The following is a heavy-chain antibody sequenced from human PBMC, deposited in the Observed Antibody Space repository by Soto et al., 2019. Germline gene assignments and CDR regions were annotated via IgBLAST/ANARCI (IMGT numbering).Heavy chain of an antibody. Sequence: AGGPMRLSWAASGFTFRTYAMPCVRKDPGKGLEWVSVISCDGSSTYYADSVKGRFTISRDNSKNTLYLQMNSLRAEDTAVYYCARDPGYSSFSTDYYYYGMDVWGQGTTVTVSS. J-gene: IGHJ6*02. V-gene: IGHV3-30-3*01. CDR1: GFTFRTYA. D-gene: IGHD6-13*01. CDR3: ARDPGYSSFSTDYYYYGMDV. CDR2: ISCDGSST.